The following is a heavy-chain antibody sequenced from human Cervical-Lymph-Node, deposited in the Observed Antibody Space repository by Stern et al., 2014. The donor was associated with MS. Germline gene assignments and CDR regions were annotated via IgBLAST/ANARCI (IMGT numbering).Heavy chain of an antibody. V-gene: IGHV3-21*01. D-gene: IGHD2-15*01. Sequence: EMQLVESGGGLVKPGGSLRLSCAASGFSFSTYSMNWVRQAPGKGLEWVSSMSSDSTYIYHADSVRGRFTISRDNAKNSLYLQMNSLRAEDTAVYYCARCTGGSCNRAKQSFYGMDVWGQGTTVTVSS. J-gene: IGHJ6*02. CDR2: MSSDSTYI. CDR3: ARCTGGSCNRAKQSFYGMDV. CDR1: GFSFSTYS.